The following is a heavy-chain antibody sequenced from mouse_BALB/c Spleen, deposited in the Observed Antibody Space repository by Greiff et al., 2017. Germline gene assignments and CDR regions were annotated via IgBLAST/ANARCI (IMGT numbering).Heavy chain of an antibody. V-gene: IGHV1-80*01. CDR2: IYPGDGDT. J-gene: IGHJ2*01. CDR1: GYAFSSYW. Sequence: QVQLQQSGAELVRPGSSVKISCKASGYAFSSYWMNWVKQRPGQGLEWIGQIYPGDGDTNYNGKFKGKATLTADKSSSTAYMQLSSLTSEDSAVYFCARRTTATKEVLFDYWGQGTTLTVSS. D-gene: IGHD1-2*01. CDR3: ARRTTATKEVLFDY.